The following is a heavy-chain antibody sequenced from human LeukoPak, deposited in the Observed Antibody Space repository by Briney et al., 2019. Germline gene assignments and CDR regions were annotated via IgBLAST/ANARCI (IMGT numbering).Heavy chain of an antibody. Sequence: GGSLRLSCAASGFTVSSNYTNWVRQAPGKGLEWVSVIYSGGSTYYADSVKGRFTISRDNSKNTLYLQMNSLRAEDTAVYYCVREGYNFPALDYWGQGTLVTVSS. CDR3: VREGYNFPALDY. CDR1: GFTVSSNY. J-gene: IGHJ4*02. CDR2: IYSGGST. V-gene: IGHV3-66*01. D-gene: IGHD5-24*01.